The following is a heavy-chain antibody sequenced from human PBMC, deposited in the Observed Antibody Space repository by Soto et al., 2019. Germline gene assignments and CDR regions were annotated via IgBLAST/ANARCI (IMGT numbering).Heavy chain of an antibody. CDR2: ISGSGGRK. J-gene: IGHJ1*01. Sequence: GGSLRLSCAASGFTFSSYAMSWVRQAPGKGLEWVAAISGSGGRKYYAYSVKGRFTISRDNSKITLYLQMNSLRAEDTAVYYCAKSGPSFLWELTEYFQHWGQGPLVTV. CDR1: GFTFSSYA. CDR3: AKSGPSFLWELTEYFQH. D-gene: IGHD1-26*01. V-gene: IGHV3-23*01.